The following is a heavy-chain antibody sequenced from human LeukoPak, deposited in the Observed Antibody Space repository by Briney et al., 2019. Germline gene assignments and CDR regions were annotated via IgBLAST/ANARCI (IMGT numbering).Heavy chain of an antibody. V-gene: IGHV3-7*01. D-gene: IGHD1-26*01. Sequence: GGSLRLSCAASGFTFSSCGFNWVRQAPGKGLEWVANIKQDGSEKYYVDSVKGRFTISRDNAKNSLYLQMNSLRAEDTAVYYCARAASGSYGYWGQGTLVTVSS. CDR3: ARAASGSYGY. J-gene: IGHJ4*02. CDR1: GFTFSSCG. CDR2: IKQDGSEK.